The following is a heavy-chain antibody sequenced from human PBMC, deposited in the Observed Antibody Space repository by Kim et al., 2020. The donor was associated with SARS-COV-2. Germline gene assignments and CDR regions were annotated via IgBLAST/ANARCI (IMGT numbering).Heavy chain of an antibody. Sequence: GGSLRLSCAASGFTFSSYAMHWVRQGPGKGLEWVAVISYDGSNKYYADSVKGRFTISRDNSKNTLYLQMNSLRAEDTAVYYCARDWHYYGMDVWGQGTTVTVSS. CDR3: ARDWHYYGMDV. V-gene: IGHV3-30-3*01. CDR2: ISYDGSNK. J-gene: IGHJ6*02. CDR1: GFTFSSYA.